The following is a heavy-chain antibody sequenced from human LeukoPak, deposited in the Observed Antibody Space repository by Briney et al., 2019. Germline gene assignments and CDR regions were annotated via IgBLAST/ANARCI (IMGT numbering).Heavy chain of an antibody. CDR3: ARDKDYAFDY. CDR1: GFTFSSYS. V-gene: IGHV3-48*02. CDR2: IRTDSSTM. D-gene: IGHD3-16*01. Sequence: GGSLRLSCGASGFTFSSYSMNWVRQAPGKGLEWVSHIRTDSSTMFYSDSVKGRFTIYRDNARNSLYLQMSSLRDEDTAVYYCARDKDYAFDYWGQGTLVTVSS. J-gene: IGHJ4*02.